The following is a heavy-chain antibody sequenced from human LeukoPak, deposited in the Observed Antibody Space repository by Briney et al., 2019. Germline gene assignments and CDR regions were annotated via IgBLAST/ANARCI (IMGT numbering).Heavy chain of an antibody. CDR2: INHSGST. V-gene: IGHV4-34*01. CDR1: GGSFSGYY. D-gene: IGHD3-3*01. CDR3: ARLTTADYDFWSGYSLFDY. Sequence: SETLSLTCAVYGGSFSGYYWSWIRQPPGKGLEWIGEINHSGSTYYNPSLKSRVTISVDTSKNQFSLKLSSVTAADTAVYYCARLTTADYDFWSGYSLFDYWGQGTLVTVSS. J-gene: IGHJ4*02.